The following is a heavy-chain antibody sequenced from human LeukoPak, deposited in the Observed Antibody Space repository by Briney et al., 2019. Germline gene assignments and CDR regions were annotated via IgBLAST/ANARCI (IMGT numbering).Heavy chain of an antibody. Sequence: GASVKVSCKASGGTFSSYAISWVRQAPGQGLEWMGGIIPIFGTANYAQKFQGRVTITADESTSTAYMELSRLRSEDTAVYYCASSKRWSGYYLSAGDYWGQGTLVTVSS. CDR1: GGTFSSYA. J-gene: IGHJ4*02. V-gene: IGHV1-69*13. CDR2: IIPIFGTA. D-gene: IGHD3-3*01. CDR3: ASSKRWSGYYLSAGDY.